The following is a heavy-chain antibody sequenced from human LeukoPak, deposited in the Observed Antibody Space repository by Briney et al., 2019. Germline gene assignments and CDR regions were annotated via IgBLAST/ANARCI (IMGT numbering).Heavy chain of an antibody. Sequence: ASVKVSCKASGYTYTSYGISWVRQAPGQGLEWMGWISAYNGNTGYAQKLQGRVTMTTDTSTSTAYMELRSLRSDETAVYYCARDLTLYDSSGYYFDYWGQGTLVTVSS. CDR1: GYTYTSYG. D-gene: IGHD3-22*01. CDR2: ISAYNGNT. CDR3: ARDLTLYDSSGYYFDY. V-gene: IGHV1-18*01. J-gene: IGHJ4*02.